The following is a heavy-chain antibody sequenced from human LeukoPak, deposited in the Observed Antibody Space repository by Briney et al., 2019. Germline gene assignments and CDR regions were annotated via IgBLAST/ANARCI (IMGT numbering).Heavy chain of an antibody. Sequence: PGGSLRLSCAASGFMFDGYSMDWVRQAPGKGLEWVSYIKSSGDDTYYTDSVKGRFTISRDNAKNLLYLQMNSLRVEDTAVYYCVRGRQGYHFDYWGQGTLVTVSS. CDR2: IKSSGDDT. J-gene: IGHJ4*02. V-gene: IGHV3-48*01. D-gene: IGHD1-1*01. CDR1: GFMFDGYS. CDR3: VRGRQGYHFDY.